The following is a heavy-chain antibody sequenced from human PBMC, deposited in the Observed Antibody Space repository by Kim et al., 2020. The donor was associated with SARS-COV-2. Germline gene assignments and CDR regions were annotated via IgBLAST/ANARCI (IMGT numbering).Heavy chain of an antibody. CDR1: GFTFSDYY. V-gene: IGHV3-11*01. CDR2: ISSSGSTI. D-gene: IGHD2-21*02. CDR3: ARDFLLFRRGVYYFDY. J-gene: IGHJ4*02. Sequence: GGSLRLSCAASGFTFSDYYMSWIRQAPGKGLEWVSYISSSGSTIYYADSVKGRFTISRDNAKNSLYLQMNSLRAEDTAVYYCARDFLLFRRGVYYFDYWGQGTLVTVSS.